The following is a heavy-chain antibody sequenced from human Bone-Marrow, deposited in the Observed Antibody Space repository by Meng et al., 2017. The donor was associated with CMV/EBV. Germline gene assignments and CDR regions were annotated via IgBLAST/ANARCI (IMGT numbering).Heavy chain of an antibody. CDR1: GGSISSSSYY. CDR3: ARVSKQQLPYY. J-gene: IGHJ4*02. CDR2: IYYSGST. V-gene: IGHV4-39*01. D-gene: IGHD6-13*01. Sequence: SETLSLTCTVSGGSISSSSYYWGWIRQPPGKGLEWIGSIYYSGSTYYNPSLKSRVTISVDTSKNQFSLNLISVTATDTAVYYCARVSKQQLPYYWGQGTLVTVSS.